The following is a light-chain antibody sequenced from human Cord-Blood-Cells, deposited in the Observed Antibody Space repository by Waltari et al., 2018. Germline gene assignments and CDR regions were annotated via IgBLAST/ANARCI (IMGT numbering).Light chain of an antibody. Sequence: QSALTQPASVSGSPGQSLTIPCPGTSSDVGSYTLVSWYQQHPGKAPKLMIYEGSKRPSGVSNRFSGSKSGNTASLTISGLQAEDEADYYCCSYAGSWVFGGGTKLTVL. CDR2: EGS. CDR1: SSDVGSYTL. CDR3: CSYAGSWV. V-gene: IGLV2-23*01. J-gene: IGLJ3*02.